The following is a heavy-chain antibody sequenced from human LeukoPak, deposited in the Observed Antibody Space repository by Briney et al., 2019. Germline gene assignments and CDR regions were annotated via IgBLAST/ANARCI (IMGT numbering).Heavy chain of an antibody. CDR3: AGSRFYDILS. D-gene: IGHD3-9*01. Sequence: ASETLSLTCIVSRGSMSSGTYYWGWIRQPPGKGLEWIGSIYYSGSTYYNPSLKSRVTISVDTSKNQFSLKLSSVTAADTAVYYCAGSRFYDILSWGQGTLVTVSS. CDR1: RGSMSSGTYY. CDR2: IYYSGST. J-gene: IGHJ5*02. V-gene: IGHV4-39*07.